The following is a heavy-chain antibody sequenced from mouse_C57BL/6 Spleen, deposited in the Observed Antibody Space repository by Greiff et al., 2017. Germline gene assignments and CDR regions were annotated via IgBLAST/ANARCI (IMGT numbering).Heavy chain of an antibody. CDR1: GYAFTNYL. Sequence: VQLQQPGAELVRPGTSVKVSCKASGYAFTNYLIEWVKQRPGQGLEWIGVINPGNGGTNYNEKFKGKATLTADKSYTTAYMQLSSLTSEDSAVYFCARSEVDYAIDYWGQGTSVTVSS. V-gene: IGHV1-54*01. CDR3: ARSEVDYAIDY. J-gene: IGHJ4*01. CDR2: INPGNGGT. D-gene: IGHD1-1*02.